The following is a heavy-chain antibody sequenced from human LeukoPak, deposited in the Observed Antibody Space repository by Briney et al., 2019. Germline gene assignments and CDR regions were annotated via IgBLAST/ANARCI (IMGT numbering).Heavy chain of an antibody. V-gene: IGHV3-72*01. J-gene: IGHJ4*02. Sequence: PGGSLRLSCAASGFIFSDHYMDWVRQAPGKGLEWVGRTRDKTNGYTTEYAASVKGRFAISRDESKNTLYLQMTGLKTEDTAVYYCVRTYSNSGSWSRTYCDYWGQGILVTVSS. CDR1: GFIFSDHY. CDR3: VRTYSNSGSWSRTYCDY. D-gene: IGHD6-13*01. CDR2: TRDKTNGYTT.